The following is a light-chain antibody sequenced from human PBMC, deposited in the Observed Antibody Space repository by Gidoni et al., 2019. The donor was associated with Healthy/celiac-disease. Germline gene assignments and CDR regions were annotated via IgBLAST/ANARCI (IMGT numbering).Light chain of an antibody. CDR2: WAS. CDR3: QQYYSTPIT. Sequence: DIVMPQLPDSLAVSLGERATINCKSSQSVLYSSNNKNYLAWYQEKPGQPPKLLIYWASTRESGVPDRFSGSGSGTDFTLTISSLQAEDVAVYYCQQYYSTPITFGQGTRLEIK. J-gene: IGKJ5*01. V-gene: IGKV4-1*01. CDR1: QSVLYSSNNKNY.